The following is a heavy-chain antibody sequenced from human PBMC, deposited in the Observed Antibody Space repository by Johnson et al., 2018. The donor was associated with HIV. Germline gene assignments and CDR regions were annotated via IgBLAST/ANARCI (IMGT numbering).Heavy chain of an antibody. J-gene: IGHJ3*02. CDR3: ARGEWSSSKGGSFDM. CDR1: GFTFSSYG. CDR2: IWYDGTNR. Sequence: QVQLVESGGGVVQPGRSLRLSCAASGFTFSSYGMHWVRQAPGKGLEWVAVIWYDGTNRYYGDSVKGRFTISRDNSKNTLYLQMNSLRVEDTAVYYCARGEWSSSKGGSFDMWGQGTLVTVSS. D-gene: IGHD6-13*01. V-gene: IGHV3-33*01.